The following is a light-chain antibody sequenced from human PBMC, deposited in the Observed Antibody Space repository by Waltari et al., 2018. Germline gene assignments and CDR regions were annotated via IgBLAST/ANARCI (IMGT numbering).Light chain of an antibody. Sequence: DIQVPQSLSHPSVSVGDRVTITCQASQDIRNYLNWYQQKPGKAPKLLIFDVLNLETGVPSRFSGRGYGTDFTFSISSLQPEDIATYYCQQYQSLPITFGQGTRLEIK. V-gene: IGKV1-33*01. CDR1: QDIRNY. J-gene: IGKJ5*01. CDR2: DVL. CDR3: QQYQSLPIT.